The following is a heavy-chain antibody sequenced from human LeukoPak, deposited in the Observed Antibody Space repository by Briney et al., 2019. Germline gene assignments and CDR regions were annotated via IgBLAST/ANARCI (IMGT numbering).Heavy chain of an antibody. CDR1: GYTFTSYG. CDR2: ISAYNGNT. D-gene: IGHD6-19*01. V-gene: IGHV1-18*01. CDR3: ARDRDAYSQCLRQDFEY. Sequence: GASVKVSCKASGYTFTSYGISWVRQAPGQGLEWMGWISAYNGNTNYAQKLQGRVTMTTDTSTSTAYMELRSLRSDDTAVYYCARDRDAYSQCLRQDFEYWGQGTLVTVSS. J-gene: IGHJ4*02.